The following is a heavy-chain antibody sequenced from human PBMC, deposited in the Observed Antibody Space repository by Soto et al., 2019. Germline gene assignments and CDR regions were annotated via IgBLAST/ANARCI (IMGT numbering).Heavy chain of an antibody. CDR1: GYTLSIYY. J-gene: IGHJ4*02. CDR3: ARASVSGRRFDY. D-gene: IGHD6-19*01. CDR2: INTSGGST. Sequence: GASVKVSCKASGYTLSIYYMHWVRQAPGQGLEWMGIINTSGGSTTYAQKFQGRVTMTRDTSTSTVYMELSSLTSEDTAVYYCARASVSGRRFDYWGQGSLVTVSS. V-gene: IGHV1-46*03.